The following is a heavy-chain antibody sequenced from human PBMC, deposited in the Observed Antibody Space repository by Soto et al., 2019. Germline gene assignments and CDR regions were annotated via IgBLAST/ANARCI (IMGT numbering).Heavy chain of an antibody. V-gene: IGHV3-13*01. CDR1: GFTFSSYD. J-gene: IGHJ6*03. Sequence: EVQLVESGGGLVQPGGSLRLSCAASGFTFSSYDMHWVRQATGKGLEWVSAIGTAGDTYSPGSAKGRLTISTEHAKNSLYLPMNSRRDGATAVYYWARVVRGCCSGGSCNGGSYYYYVDVWGKGDTVAVSS. CDR2: IGTAGDT. CDR3: ARVVRGCCSGGSCNGGSYYYYVDV. D-gene: IGHD2-15*01.